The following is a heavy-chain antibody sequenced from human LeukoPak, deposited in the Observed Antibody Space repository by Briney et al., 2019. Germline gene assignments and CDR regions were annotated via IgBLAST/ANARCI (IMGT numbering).Heavy chain of an antibody. Sequence: GGSLRLSCAASGFTVSSSYMSWVRQAPGKGLEWVSILYSAGSTYYADSVRGRFTISRDSSKNTVCLQMNSLTAEDTAVYYCASGGLGARKYYSDPFHFWGQGTLVTVSS. J-gene: IGHJ4*02. CDR1: GFTVSSSY. D-gene: IGHD3-10*01. CDR2: LYSAGST. V-gene: IGHV3-53*01. CDR3: ASGGLGARKYYSDPFHF.